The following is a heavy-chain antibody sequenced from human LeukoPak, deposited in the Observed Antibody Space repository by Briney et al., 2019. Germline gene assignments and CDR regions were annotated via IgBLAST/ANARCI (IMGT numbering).Heavy chain of an antibody. CDR2: ISSSTSYI. CDR1: GFTFSSYS. D-gene: IGHD2-21*01. J-gene: IGHJ4*02. CDR3: GRAGGGPGSTIAF. V-gene: IGHV3-21*04. Sequence: GGSLRLSCAASGFTFSSYSMNWIRQAPGKGLEWVSSISSSTSYIYYADSVKGRFTISKDNAKNSLYLQMNSLRAEDTAVYYWGRAGGGPGSTIAFWGQGTRV.